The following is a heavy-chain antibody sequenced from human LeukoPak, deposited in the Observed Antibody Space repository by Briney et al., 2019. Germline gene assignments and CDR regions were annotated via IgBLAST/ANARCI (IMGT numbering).Heavy chain of an antibody. Sequence: KSSETLSLACTVSGGSISSSSYYWGGIRQPPGKGMEGIGSIYYSGSTYYNPSRKSRVTISVDTSKNQFSLKLSSVTAADTAVYYCARDKRTTYVWGSYRHFDYWGQGTLVTVSS. CDR1: GGSISSSSYY. J-gene: IGHJ4*02. D-gene: IGHD3-16*02. CDR3: ARDKRTTYVWGSYRHFDY. V-gene: IGHV4-39*07. CDR2: IYYSGST.